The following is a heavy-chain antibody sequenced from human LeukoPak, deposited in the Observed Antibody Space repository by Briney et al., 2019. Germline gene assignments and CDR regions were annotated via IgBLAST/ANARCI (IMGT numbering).Heavy chain of an antibody. J-gene: IGHJ4*02. CDR2: ISYDGSNK. V-gene: IGHV3-30-3*01. D-gene: IGHD6-19*01. CDR1: GFTFSSYA. Sequence: GGSLRLSCAASGFTFSSYAMHWVRQAPGKGLEWVAVISYDGSNKYYADSVKGRSTISRDNSKNTLYLQMNSLRAEDTAVYYCARDPLGSSGLRGYYFDYWGQGTLVTVSS. CDR3: ARDPLGSSGLRGYYFDY.